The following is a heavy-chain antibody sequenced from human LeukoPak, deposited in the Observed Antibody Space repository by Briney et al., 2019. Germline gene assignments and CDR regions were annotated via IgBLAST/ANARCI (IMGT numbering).Heavy chain of an antibody. V-gene: IGHV4-39*01. D-gene: IGHD1-20*01. CDR3: VRFLTGTMWCY. J-gene: IGHJ4*02. Sequence: PSETLSLTCTLSGGSTGSSSYYWGWIRQPPGQGLEWIGTISYSGNTYYNPSLKSRVAISVDTSKTQLSLRLSSVTAADTGTYHCVRFLTGTMWCYWGQGALVTVSS. CDR1: GGSTGSSSYY. CDR2: ISYSGNT.